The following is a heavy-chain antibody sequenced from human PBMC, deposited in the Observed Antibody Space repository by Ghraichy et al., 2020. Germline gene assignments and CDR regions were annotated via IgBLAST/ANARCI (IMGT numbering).Heavy chain of an antibody. V-gene: IGHV3-21*01. CDR2: IGSSGDYI. CDR1: GFNFRAYT. CDR3: VSQPTYHYDSRGYIDY. Sequence: GGSLRLSCAASGFNFRAYTMNWVRQAPGKGLEWVSCIGSSGDYIYYADSVKGRFTISRDNAKNLVSLQMNSLRAEDTALYYCVSQPTYHYDSRGYIDYWGQGTLVTVSS. D-gene: IGHD3-22*01. J-gene: IGHJ4*02.